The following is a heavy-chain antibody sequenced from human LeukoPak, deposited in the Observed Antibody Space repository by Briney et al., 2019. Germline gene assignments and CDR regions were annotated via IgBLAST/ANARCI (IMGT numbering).Heavy chain of an antibody. CDR2: FDPEDGET. D-gene: IGHD6-19*01. CDR1: GYTLTELS. CDR3: AKPYYSSGWYDNDAFDI. J-gene: IGHJ3*02. Sequence: ASVKVSCKVSGYTLTELSMHWVRQAPGKGLEWMGGFDPEDGETIYAQKFQGRVTMTEDTSTDTAYMELSSLRAEDTAVYYCAKPYYSSGWYDNDAFDIWGQGTMVTVSS. V-gene: IGHV1-24*01.